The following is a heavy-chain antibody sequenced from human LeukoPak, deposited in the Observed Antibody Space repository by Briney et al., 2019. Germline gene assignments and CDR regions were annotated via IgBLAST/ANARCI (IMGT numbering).Heavy chain of an antibody. Sequence: GGSLRLSCAASGFTFSSYSMNWVRQAPGEGLEWVSYISSSSSTIYYADSVKGRFTISRDNAKNSLYLQMNSLRAEDTAVYYCARDGVVVAAYYYYYYMDVWGQGTMVTVSS. CDR1: GFTFSSYS. CDR3: ARDGVVVAAYYYYYYMDV. CDR2: ISSSSSTI. V-gene: IGHV3-48*01. J-gene: IGHJ6*03. D-gene: IGHD2-15*01.